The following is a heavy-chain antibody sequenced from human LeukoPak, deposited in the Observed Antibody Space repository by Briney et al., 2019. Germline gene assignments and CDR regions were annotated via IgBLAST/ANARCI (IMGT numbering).Heavy chain of an antibody. J-gene: IGHJ2*01. CDR3: ARRASGYWYFDL. D-gene: IGHD6-25*01. Sequence: SETLSLTCTVSGGSISSSSYYWGWIRQPPGKGLECIGCIYYSGSTYYSPSLKSRVTISVDTSKNQFSLKLSSVTAADTAVYHCARRASGYWYFDLWGCGTLVTVSS. V-gene: IGHV4-39*01. CDR2: IYYSGST. CDR1: GGSISSSSYY.